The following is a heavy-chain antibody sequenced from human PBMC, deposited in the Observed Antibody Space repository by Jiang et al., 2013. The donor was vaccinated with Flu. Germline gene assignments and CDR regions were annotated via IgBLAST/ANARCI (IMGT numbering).Heavy chain of an antibody. D-gene: IGHD3-22*01. CDR3: AKLTSSGYYYGRLDY. J-gene: IGHJ4*02. V-gene: IGHV3-23*01. Sequence: MSWVRQSPGKGLEWVSAISASGGSTDYADSVKGRFTVSRDYSKNTLYLQMNSLRGDDTAVYYCAKLTSSGYYYGRLDYWGQGTLVTVSS. CDR2: ISASGGST.